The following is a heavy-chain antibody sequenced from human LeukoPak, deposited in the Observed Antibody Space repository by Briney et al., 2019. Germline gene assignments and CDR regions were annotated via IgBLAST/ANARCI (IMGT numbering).Heavy chain of an antibody. J-gene: IGHJ4*02. CDR3: AANSADYNTLGSSYKV. CDR1: GGSISSGSYY. Sequence: SETLSLTCTVSGGSISSGSYYWSWIRQPAGKGLEWLGRIYTSGSTNYNPSLKSRVTISVDTSKNHFSLKLSSVTAADTAVYYCAANSADYNTLGSSYKVWGQGTLVTVSS. D-gene: IGHD3-10*01. V-gene: IGHV4-61*02. CDR2: IYTSGST.